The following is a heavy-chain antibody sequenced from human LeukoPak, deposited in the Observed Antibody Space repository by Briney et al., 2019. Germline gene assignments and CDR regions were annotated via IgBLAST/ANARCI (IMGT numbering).Heavy chain of an antibody. CDR3: ARDHGSGWYSYLDD. Sequence: SQTLSLTCALSGDSVSSNSAAWNWLRQSPSRGLEWLGRTYYRSKWYNDYALSVKSRITINPDTSKNQFSLQLNSVTPEDTAVYYCARDHGSGWYSYLDDWGQGTLVTVSS. D-gene: IGHD6-19*01. V-gene: IGHV6-1*01. CDR2: TYYRSKWYN. CDR1: GDSVSSNSAA. J-gene: IGHJ4*02.